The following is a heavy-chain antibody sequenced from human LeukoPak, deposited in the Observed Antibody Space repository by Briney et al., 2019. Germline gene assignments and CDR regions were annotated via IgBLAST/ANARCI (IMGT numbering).Heavy chain of an antibody. CDR1: GGSISSGDYY. Sequence: SQTLSLTCTVSGGSISSGDYYWSWIRQPPGKGLEWIGYIYHSGSTYYNPSLKSRVTISVDTSKNQFSLKLSSVTAADTAVYYCARDVRGYCSGGSCYHYYYYYMDVWGKGTTVTVSS. D-gene: IGHD2-15*01. CDR2: IYHSGST. V-gene: IGHV4-30-4*08. J-gene: IGHJ6*03. CDR3: ARDVRGYCSGGSCYHYYYYYMDV.